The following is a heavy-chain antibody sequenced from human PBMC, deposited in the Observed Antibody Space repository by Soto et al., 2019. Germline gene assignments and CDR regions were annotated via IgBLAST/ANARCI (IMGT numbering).Heavy chain of an antibody. CDR3: ARHHVRGRTIAGAAEF. V-gene: IGHV4-34*01. D-gene: IGHD6-13*01. CDR2: INHSGNT. J-gene: IGHJ4*02. Sequence: SETLSLTFAVDGGSFSGYYWSWIGQPPGKGLEWIGEINHSGNTNYKPSLKSRVTISVDTSKNQLFLNLSSVTAADTAMYYCARHHVRGRTIAGAAEFWGQGTLVTGS. CDR1: GGSFSGYY.